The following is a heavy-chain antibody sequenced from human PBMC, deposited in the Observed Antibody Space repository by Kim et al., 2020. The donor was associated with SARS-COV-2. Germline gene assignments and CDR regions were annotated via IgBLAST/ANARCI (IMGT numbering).Heavy chain of an antibody. V-gene: IGHV3-33*06. CDR1: GFTFSGHA. CDR3: VKDLASTGYFFDH. CDR2: IWYDGSDK. Sequence: GGSLRLSCAASGFTFSGHAMHWVRQAPGKGPEWVALIWYDGSDKYYGDSVKGRFTISRDNSKNTLYLQMHSLSAEDTAVYYCVKDLASTGYFFDHWGQGTSVTVSS. D-gene: IGHD3-9*01. J-gene: IGHJ4*02.